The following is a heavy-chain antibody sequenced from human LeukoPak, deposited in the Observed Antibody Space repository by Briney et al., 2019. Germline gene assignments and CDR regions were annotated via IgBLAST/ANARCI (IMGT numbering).Heavy chain of an antibody. Sequence: SVKVSCKASRYTFTDYALHWVRQAPQQSLEWMGWITTGRGETRYSQEFQRRITFTRDTSASTVYMDLSDLRSEDTAVYYCARGGKQWRGGNYFDSWGQGTLVAVSS. CDR2: ITTGRGET. CDR3: ARGGKQWRGGNYFDS. CDR1: RYTFTDYA. J-gene: IGHJ4*02. V-gene: IGHV1-3*03. D-gene: IGHD6-19*01.